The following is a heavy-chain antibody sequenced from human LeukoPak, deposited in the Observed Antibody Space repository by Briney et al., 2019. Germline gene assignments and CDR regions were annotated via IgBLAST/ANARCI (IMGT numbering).Heavy chain of an antibody. CDR2: ISYDGSNK. D-gene: IGHD3-10*01. J-gene: IGHJ6*04. Sequence: PGGSLRLSCVASGFTFSSYGMHWVRQAPGKGLGWVAVISYDGSNKYYADSVKGRFTISRDNSKNTLYLQMNSLRAEDTAVYYCAKNLWFGELYNGMDVWGKGTTVTVSS. CDR1: GFTFSSYG. CDR3: AKNLWFGELYNGMDV. V-gene: IGHV3-30*18.